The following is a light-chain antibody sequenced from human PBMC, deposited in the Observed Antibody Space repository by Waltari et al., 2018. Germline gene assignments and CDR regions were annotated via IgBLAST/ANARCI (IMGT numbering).Light chain of an antibody. CDR2: DVS. Sequence: QSALTQPASVSGSPGQSITISCTGTSSDVGGPNYVSWYQQHPGKAPKPMIYDVSDRPSGVSNRFSGSKSGNTASLTISGLQAEDEADYYCSSYTSSNTYVFGTGTKVTVL. V-gene: IGLV2-14*03. CDR3: SSYTSSNTYV. CDR1: SSDVGGPNY. J-gene: IGLJ1*01.